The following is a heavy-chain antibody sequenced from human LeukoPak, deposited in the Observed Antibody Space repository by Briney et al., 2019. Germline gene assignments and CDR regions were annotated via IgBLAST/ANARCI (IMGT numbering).Heavy chain of an antibody. J-gene: IGHJ6*02. D-gene: IGHD3-10*01. Sequence: ASVKVSCKASGYTFTSYYMHWVRQAPGQGLEWMGIINPSGGSTSYAQKFQGRVTMTRDTSTSTVYMELSSQRSEDTAVYYCVKGDITMVRGAPPGMDVWGQGTTVTVSS. V-gene: IGHV1-46*01. CDR1: GYTFTSYY. CDR3: VKGDITMVRGAPPGMDV. CDR2: INPSGGST.